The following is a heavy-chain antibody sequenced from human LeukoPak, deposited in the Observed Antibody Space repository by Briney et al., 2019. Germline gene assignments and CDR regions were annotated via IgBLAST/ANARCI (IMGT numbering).Heavy chain of an antibody. CDR3: AKDKVDDTIFGVVIGYYFDY. J-gene: IGHJ4*02. V-gene: IGHV3-30*02. D-gene: IGHD3-3*01. CDR1: GFTFSSYG. CDR2: IRYDGSNK. Sequence: PGGSLRLSCAASGFTFSSYGMHWVRQAPGKGLEWVAFIRYDGSNKYYADSVKGRFTISRDNSKNPLYLQMNSPRAEDTAVYYCAKDKVDDTIFGVVIGYYFDYWGQGTLVTVSS.